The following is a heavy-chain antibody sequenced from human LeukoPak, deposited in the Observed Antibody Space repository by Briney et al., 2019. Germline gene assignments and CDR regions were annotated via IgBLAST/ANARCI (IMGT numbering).Heavy chain of an antibody. CDR1: GGTFSSYT. V-gene: IGHV1-69*02. CDR2: IIPILGIA. CDR3: ARGPPCSSTSCVYYYYYYMDV. D-gene: IGHD2-2*01. J-gene: IGHJ6*03. Sequence: ASVKVSCKASGGTFSSYTISWVRQAPGQGLEWMGRIIPILGIANYAQKFQGRVTITADKSTSTAYMELSSLRSEDTAVHYCARGPPCSSTSCVYYYYYYMDVWGKGTTVTVSS.